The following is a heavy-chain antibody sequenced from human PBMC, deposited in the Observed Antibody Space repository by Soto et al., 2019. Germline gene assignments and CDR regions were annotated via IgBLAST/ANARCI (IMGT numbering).Heavy chain of an antibody. CDR1: GFTCSGDT. CDR2: ISYDGSNT. Sequence: GGSLTLSCGAAGFTCSGDTMHWVRKAPGKGLEWVAVISYDGSNTYYADSVKGRFTISRDNSKNTLYLQMNSLRAEDTAVYYCARDGSSGSYSNYFDYWGQGTLVTVSS. CDR3: ARDGSSGSYSNYFDY. V-gene: IGHV3-30-3*01. J-gene: IGHJ4*02. D-gene: IGHD1-26*01.